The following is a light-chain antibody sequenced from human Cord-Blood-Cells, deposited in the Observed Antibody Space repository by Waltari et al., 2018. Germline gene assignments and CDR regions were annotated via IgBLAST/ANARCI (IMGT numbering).Light chain of an antibody. CDR2: DVS. Sequence: QSALTQPASVSGSPGQSITISCTGTSSAVGGYNYVSCYQQHPVKAPKLMSYDVSTRPSGVSKRFAGSKSGNAASLTISGLQSEDEADYYCSSYTSSSTLVFGGGTNLTVL. J-gene: IGLJ2*01. V-gene: IGLV2-14*01. CDR3: SSYTSSSTLV. CDR1: SSAVGGYNY.